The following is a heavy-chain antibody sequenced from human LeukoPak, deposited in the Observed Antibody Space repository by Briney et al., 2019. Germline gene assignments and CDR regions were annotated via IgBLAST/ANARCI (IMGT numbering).Heavy chain of an antibody. CDR1: GFTFSSYA. V-gene: IGHV3-23*01. CDR2: ISGSGGST. Sequence: AGSLRLSCAASGFTFSSYAMSWVRQAPGKGLEWVSAISGSGGSTYYADSVKGRFTISRDNSKNTLYLQMNSLRAEDTAVYYCAKAELGVDTFFDYWGQGTLVTVSS. J-gene: IGHJ4*02. CDR3: AKAELGVDTFFDY. D-gene: IGHD3-3*01.